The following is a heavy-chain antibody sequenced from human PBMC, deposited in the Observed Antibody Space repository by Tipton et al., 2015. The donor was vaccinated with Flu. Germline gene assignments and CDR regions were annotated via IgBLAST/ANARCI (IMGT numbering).Heavy chain of an antibody. J-gene: IGHJ6*02. CDR2: ISAYNGNT. D-gene: IGHD4-11*01. CDR3: ARDRGYDYSNYYYCGMDV. CDR1: GYTFTSYG. Sequence: QLVQSGAEVKKPGASVKVSCKASGYTFTSYGISWVRQAPGQGLEWMGWISAYNGNTNYAQKLQGRVTMTTDTSTSTAYMELRSLRSDDTAVYYRARDRGYDYSNYYYCGMDVWGQGTTVTVSS. V-gene: IGHV1-18*01.